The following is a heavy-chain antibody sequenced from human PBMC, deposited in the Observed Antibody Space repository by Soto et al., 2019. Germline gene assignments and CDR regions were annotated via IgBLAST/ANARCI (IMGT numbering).Heavy chain of an antibody. D-gene: IGHD3-16*02. J-gene: IGHJ4*02. V-gene: IGHV4-59*08. CDR3: ARHVVIGFPLYCFDY. CDR1: GGSISSYY. CDR2: IYYSGST. Sequence: SETLSLTCTVSGGSISSYYWSWIRQPPGKGLEWIGYIYYSGSTNYNPSLKSRVTISVDTSKNQFSLKLSSVTAADTAVYYCARHVVIGFPLYCFDYWGQGPLVTVSS.